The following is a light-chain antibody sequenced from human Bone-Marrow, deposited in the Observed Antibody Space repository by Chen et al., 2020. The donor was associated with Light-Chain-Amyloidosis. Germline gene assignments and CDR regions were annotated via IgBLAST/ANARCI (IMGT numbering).Light chain of an antibody. Sequence: SYELTQPPSVSVSPGQTARITCSGDDLPTKYAYWYQQKPGQAPVLVIHSDTERPSGISERFSGSSSGTTATLTISGGQAEDEADYDCQSADSSGTYEVIFGGGTKLTVL. J-gene: IGLJ2*01. CDR1: DLPTKY. CDR3: QSADSSGTYEVI. V-gene: IGLV3-25*03. CDR2: SDT.